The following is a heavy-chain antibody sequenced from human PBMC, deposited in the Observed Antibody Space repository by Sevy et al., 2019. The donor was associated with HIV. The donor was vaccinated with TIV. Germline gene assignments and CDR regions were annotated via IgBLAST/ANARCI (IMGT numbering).Heavy chain of an antibody. V-gene: IGHV3-23*01. J-gene: IGHJ6*02. CDR2: ISGSGGST. Sequence: GGSLRLSCAASGFTFSSYAMSWVRQAPGKGLEWVSAISGSGGSTYYADSVKGRFTISRDNSKNTLYLQMNSLRAEDKAVYHCAKDWDIVVVPAAKAAGYYYYGMDVWGQGTTVTVSS. CDR3: AKDWDIVVVPAAKAAGYYYYGMDV. D-gene: IGHD2-2*01. CDR1: GFTFSSYA.